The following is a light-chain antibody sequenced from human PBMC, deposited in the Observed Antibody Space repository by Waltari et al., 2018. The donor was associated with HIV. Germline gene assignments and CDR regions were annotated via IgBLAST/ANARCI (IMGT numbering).Light chain of an antibody. J-gene: IGLJ1*01. CDR3: AAWDDSLHGYV. CDR2: SNN. Sequence: QSVLTQPPSASGTPGQRVTISCSGSRCNIGSHPINWYRQLPGTAPKLLIYSNNQWPSGVPDRFSGSKSGTSASLAISGLQSEDEADYYCAAWDDSLHGYVFGTGTKVTVV. CDR1: RCNIGSHP. V-gene: IGLV1-44*01.